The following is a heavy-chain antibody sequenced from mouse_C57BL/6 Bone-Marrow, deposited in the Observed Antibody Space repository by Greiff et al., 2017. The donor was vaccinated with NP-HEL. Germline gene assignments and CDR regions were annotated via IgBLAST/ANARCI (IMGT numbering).Heavy chain of an antibody. CDR2: INYDGSST. D-gene: IGHD1-1*01. J-gene: IGHJ4*01. V-gene: IGHV5-16*01. CDR1: GFTFSDYY. Sequence: EVQLVESEGGLVQPGSSMKLSCTASGFTFSDYYMAWVRQVPEKGLEWVANINYDGSSTYYLDSLKSRFIISRDNAKNILYLQMSSLKSEDTATYYCAREDYGPFYAMDYWGQGTSVTVSS. CDR3: AREDYGPFYAMDY.